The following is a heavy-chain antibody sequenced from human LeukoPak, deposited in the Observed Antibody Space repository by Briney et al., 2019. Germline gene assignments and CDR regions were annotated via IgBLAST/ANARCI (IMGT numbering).Heavy chain of an antibody. Sequence: GGSLRLTCAASGFTFSSYWMHWVRHSPGKGLVWLSRINSDGSDTAYADSVKGRFTISRDNSKNTLYLQMNSLRAEDTAVYYCARVGALSSSWLLYWGQGTLVTVSS. CDR3: ARVGALSSSWLLY. J-gene: IGHJ4*02. V-gene: IGHV3-74*01. CDR1: GFTFSSYW. CDR2: INSDGSDT. D-gene: IGHD6-13*01.